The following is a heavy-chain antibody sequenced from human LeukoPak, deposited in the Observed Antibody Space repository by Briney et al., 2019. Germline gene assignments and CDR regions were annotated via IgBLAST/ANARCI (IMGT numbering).Heavy chain of an antibody. CDR3: AKIYSGGVGAENFDY. V-gene: IGHV3-30*02. Sequence: GGSLRLSCAASGFTFSSYGMHWVRQAPGKGLEWVAFIRYDGSNKYYADPVKGRFTISRDNSKNTLYLQMNSLRAEDTAVYYCAKIYSGGVGAENFDYWGQGTLVTVSS. CDR2: IRYDGSNK. CDR1: GFTFSSYG. J-gene: IGHJ4*02. D-gene: IGHD1-26*01.